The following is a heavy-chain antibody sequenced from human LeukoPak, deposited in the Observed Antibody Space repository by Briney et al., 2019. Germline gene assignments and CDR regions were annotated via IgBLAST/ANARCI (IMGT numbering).Heavy chain of an antibody. CDR2: ISSSSSYI. D-gene: IGHD3-16*02. V-gene: IGHV3-21*01. Sequence: NPGGSLRLSCAASGFTFSSYSMNWVRQAPGKGLEWVSSISSSSSYIYYADSVKGRFTISRDNAKNSLYLQMNSLRAEDTAVYYCARDFNAYDYVWGSYRPDAFDIWGQGTMVTVSS. CDR1: GFTFSSYS. J-gene: IGHJ3*02. CDR3: ARDFNAYDYVWGSYRPDAFDI.